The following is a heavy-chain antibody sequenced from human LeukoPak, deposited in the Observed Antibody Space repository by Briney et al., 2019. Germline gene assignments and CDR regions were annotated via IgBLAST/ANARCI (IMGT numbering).Heavy chain of an antibody. D-gene: IGHD1-26*01. CDR1: GGSFSGYY. J-gene: IGHJ4*02. Sequence: SETLSLTCAVYGGSFSGYYWSWIRQPPGKGLEWIGEINHSGSTNYNPSLKSRVTISVDTSKNQFSLKLSSVTAADTAVYYCARANSGSYLPFDYWGQGTLVTVSS. CDR2: INHSGST. CDR3: ARANSGSYLPFDY. V-gene: IGHV4-34*01.